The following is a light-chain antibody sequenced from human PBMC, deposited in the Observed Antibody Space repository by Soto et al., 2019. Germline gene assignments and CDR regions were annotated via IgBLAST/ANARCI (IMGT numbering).Light chain of an antibody. CDR3: QQYDKSPLT. CDR2: GVS. V-gene: IGKV3-20*01. CDR1: QSVSNSH. J-gene: IGKJ4*01. Sequence: EIVLTQSPGTLSLSPGERATLSCRASQSVSNSHLAWHQQKPGQAPRLLIFGVSSRAAGIPDRFSGGGSRTDFTLTISRLEPEDYAVYYCQQYDKSPLTFGGGTKVEIK.